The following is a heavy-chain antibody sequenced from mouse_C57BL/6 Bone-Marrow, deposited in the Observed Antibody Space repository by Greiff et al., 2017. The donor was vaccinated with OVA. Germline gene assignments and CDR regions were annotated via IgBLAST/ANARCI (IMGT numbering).Heavy chain of an antibody. J-gene: IGHJ1*03. CDR1: GYTFTSYW. Sequence: QVQLQQPGAELVKPGASVKMSCKASGYTFTSYWITWVKQRPGQGLEWIGDIYPGSGSTNYNEKFKSKATLTVDTSSSTAYMQLSSLTSEDSAVYYCARGAHYYGSSYEYFDVWGTVTTVTVSS. V-gene: IGHV1-55*01. D-gene: IGHD1-1*01. CDR2: IYPGSGST. CDR3: ARGAHYYGSSYEYFDV.